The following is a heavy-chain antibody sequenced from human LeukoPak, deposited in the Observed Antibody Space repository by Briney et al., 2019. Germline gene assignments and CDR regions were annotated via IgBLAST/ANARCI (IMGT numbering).Heavy chain of an antibody. V-gene: IGHV3-48*04. CDR1: GFTFSSYS. Sequence: GGSLRLSCAASGFTFSSYSMNWVRQAPGKGLEGVSYISSSSSTIYYAASVKGRFTISRDNAKNSLYLQMNSLRAEDTAVYYCARDCDDCGSHDAFDIWGQGTMVTVSS. CDR3: ARDCDDCGSHDAFDI. CDR2: ISSSSSTI. D-gene: IGHD2-21*01. J-gene: IGHJ3*02.